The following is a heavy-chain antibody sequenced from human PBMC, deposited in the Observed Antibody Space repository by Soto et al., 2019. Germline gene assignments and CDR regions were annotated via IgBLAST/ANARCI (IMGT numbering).Heavy chain of an antibody. V-gene: IGHV3-23*01. J-gene: IGHJ5*01. CDR1: GFSFHTFE. Sequence: EVQLLESGGGLVQPGGSLRLSCAASGFSFHTFEMSWVRQAPGRGLEWVSFISDDGSRTYYADAVKGRFTISRDNSQSTLYLQMHSRTVEDIAVCACGKGGWLDCWGQGTLVTVSS. CDR2: ISDDGSRT. CDR3: GKGGWLDC. D-gene: IGHD3-16*01.